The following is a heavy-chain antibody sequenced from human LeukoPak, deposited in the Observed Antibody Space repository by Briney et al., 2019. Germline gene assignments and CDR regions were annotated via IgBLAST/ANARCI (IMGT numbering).Heavy chain of an antibody. CDR2: IKQDGSEK. Sequence: GGSLRLSCAASGFTFSSYWMSWVRQAPGKGLEWVANIKQDGSEKYYVDSVKGRFTISRDNAKNSLYLQMNSLRAEDTAVYYCARAYSSGWFRSWYFDYWGQGTLVTVSS. D-gene: IGHD6-19*01. V-gene: IGHV3-7*01. CDR1: GFTFSSYW. J-gene: IGHJ4*02. CDR3: ARAYSSGWFRSWYFDY.